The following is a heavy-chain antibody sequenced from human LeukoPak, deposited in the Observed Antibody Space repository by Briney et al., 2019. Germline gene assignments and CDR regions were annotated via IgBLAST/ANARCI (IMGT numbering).Heavy chain of an antibody. J-gene: IGHJ4*02. Sequence: GESLKISCKGFGYSFTTYWIGWVRQMPGKGLEWMAIIYPGDSDIRYSPSFQGQVTISADTSISTAYLQWSSLKASDTAMYFCARPGSDWHSDYWGQGTLVTVSS. CDR1: GYSFTTYW. D-gene: IGHD6-19*01. V-gene: IGHV5-51*01. CDR2: IYPGDSDI. CDR3: ARPGSDWHSDY.